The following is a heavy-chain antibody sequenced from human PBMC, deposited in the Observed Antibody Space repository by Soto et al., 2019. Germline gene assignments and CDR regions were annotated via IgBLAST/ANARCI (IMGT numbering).Heavy chain of an antibody. V-gene: IGHV3-23*01. J-gene: IGHJ4*02. D-gene: IGHD6-6*01. CDR1: GFTFSTYA. CDR2: ISGSGGDT. CDR3: AKLTRDSSSSWLFDY. Sequence: EVQLLESGGGLVQPGGSLRLSCAAAGFTFSTYAMSWVRLAPVKGLEWVSGISGSGGDTYYADSVKGRFAISRDNSKNTLYLQMNSLRAEDTAVYYCAKLTRDSSSSWLFDYWGQGTLVTVSS.